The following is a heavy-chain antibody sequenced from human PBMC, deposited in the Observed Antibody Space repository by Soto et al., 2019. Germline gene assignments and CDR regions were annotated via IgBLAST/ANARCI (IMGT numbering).Heavy chain of an antibody. CDR3: AREKYNCGGGVPSVGIDY. J-gene: IGHJ4*02. V-gene: IGHV1-69*01. CDR2: IIPIFATA. D-gene: IGHD1-1*01. CDR1: GGTFSSNA. Sequence: QVQLVQSGAEMKKPGSSVKVSCKASGGTFSSNAISWVRQAPVQGLVWMGGIIPIFATASYAQTFQDRVTITTDESTTTAYMELSSVTSEDTAMYYCAREKYNCGGGVPSVGIDYWGQGTLVTVSS.